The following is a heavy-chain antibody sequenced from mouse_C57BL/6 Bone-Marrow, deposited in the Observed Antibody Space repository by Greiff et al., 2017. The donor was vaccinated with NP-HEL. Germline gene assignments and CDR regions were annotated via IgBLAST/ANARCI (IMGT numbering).Heavy chain of an antibody. CDR3: TRERGYYPFAY. Sequence: VQLQQSGAELVRPGASVTLSCKASGYTFTDYEMHWVKQTPVHGLEWIGAIDPETGGTAYNQKFKGKAILTADKSSSTAYMELRSLTSEDSAVYYCTRERGYYPFAYWGQGTLVTVSA. CDR2: IDPETGGT. V-gene: IGHV1-15*01. D-gene: IGHD2-3*01. J-gene: IGHJ3*01. CDR1: GYTFTDYE.